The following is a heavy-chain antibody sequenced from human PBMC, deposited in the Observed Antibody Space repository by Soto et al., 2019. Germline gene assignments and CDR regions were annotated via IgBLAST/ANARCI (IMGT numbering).Heavy chain of an antibody. CDR2: VYHNGAA. CDR3: GRVVEGATRHTDPDS. Sequence: QVHLQESGPGLVKPSETLSLTCTVSGVSIHNSHSFWAWIRQPPGKGLQFIASVYHNGAAHYNSSLKSRVTISVDTANNQASVRMRSLTASDTAFYYCGRVVEGATRHTDPDSWGQVMLVTVSS. V-gene: IGHV4-39*01. CDR1: GVSIHNSHSF. D-gene: IGHD2-21*01. J-gene: IGHJ5*01.